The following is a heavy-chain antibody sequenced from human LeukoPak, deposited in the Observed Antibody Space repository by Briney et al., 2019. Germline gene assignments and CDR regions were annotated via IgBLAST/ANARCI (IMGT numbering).Heavy chain of an antibody. V-gene: IGHV3-74*01. CDR3: ARDYGDYLHYFDY. Sequence: GGALRVSCAASGFTFSSYCMHWVRQAPGKGLVWVSRINSDGSSTSYADSVKGRFTISRDNAKNTLYLQMNSLRAEDTAVYYCARDYGDYLHYFDYWGQGTLVTVSS. CDR2: INSDGSST. CDR1: GFTFSSYC. J-gene: IGHJ4*02. D-gene: IGHD4-17*01.